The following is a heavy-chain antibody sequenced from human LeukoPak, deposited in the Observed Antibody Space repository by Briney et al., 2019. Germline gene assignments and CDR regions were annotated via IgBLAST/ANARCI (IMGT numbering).Heavy chain of an antibody. CDR1: GYTFISYG. D-gene: IGHD6-13*01. CDR3: AVYSSSPYYYMDV. Sequence: GASVKVSCKASGYTFISYGISWVRQAPGQGLEWMGWVSPYSHNTNYVEKIQGRVTMTTDTSANTAYMELRSLRSGDTAVYYCAVYSSSPYYYMDVWGKGTTVTVSS. V-gene: IGHV1-18*01. CDR2: VSPYSHNT. J-gene: IGHJ6*03.